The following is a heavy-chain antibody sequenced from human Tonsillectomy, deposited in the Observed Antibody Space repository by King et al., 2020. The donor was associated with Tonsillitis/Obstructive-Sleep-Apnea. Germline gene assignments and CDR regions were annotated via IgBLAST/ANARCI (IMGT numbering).Heavy chain of an antibody. Sequence: QLVQSGGGLVQPGGSLRLSCAASGFTFSSYWMSWVRQAPGKGLEWVANIKQDGSEKYYVDSVKGRFTISKDNAKNSLYLQMNSLRAEDTAVYYCAREGYCSGGSCYSNWFDPWGQGTLVTVSS. CDR2: IKQDGSEK. V-gene: IGHV3-7*04. CDR3: AREGYCSGGSCYSNWFDP. J-gene: IGHJ5*02. D-gene: IGHD2-15*01. CDR1: GFTFSSYW.